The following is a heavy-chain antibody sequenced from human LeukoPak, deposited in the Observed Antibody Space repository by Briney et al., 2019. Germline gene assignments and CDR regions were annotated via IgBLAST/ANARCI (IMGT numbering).Heavy chain of an antibody. CDR1: GFTFSSYG. V-gene: IGHV3-30*02. CDR2: IRYDGSNK. J-gene: IGHJ4*02. Sequence: GGSLRLPCAASGFTFSSYGMHWVRQAPGKGLEWVAFIRYDGSNKYYADSVKGRFTISRDNAENTLYLQMNSLRAEDTAIYYCAREFSIFGVVFDYWGQGTLVTVSS. CDR3: AREFSIFGVVFDY. D-gene: IGHD3-3*01.